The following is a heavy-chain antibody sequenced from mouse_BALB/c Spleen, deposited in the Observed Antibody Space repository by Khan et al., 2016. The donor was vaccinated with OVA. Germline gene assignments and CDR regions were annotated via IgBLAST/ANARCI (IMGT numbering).Heavy chain of an antibody. J-gene: IGHJ4*01. CDR3: ARRPDYHYNVLDY. D-gene: IGHD1-1*02. CDR2: IWSDGSK. Sequence: QVQLKESGPGLVAPSQSLSISCTISGFSLTNYGIHWVRQPPGKDLEWMVMIWSDGSKTYYSVLKSRLCISTYNSSTHVSLKMNSLQTDDNTMYFCARRPDYHYNVLDYWGQGTSVTVSS. V-gene: IGHV2-6-1*01. CDR1: GFSLTNYG.